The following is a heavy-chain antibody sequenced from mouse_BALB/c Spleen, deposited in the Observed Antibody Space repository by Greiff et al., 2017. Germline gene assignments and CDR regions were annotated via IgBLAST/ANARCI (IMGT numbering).Heavy chain of an antibody. D-gene: IGHD4-1*01. Sequence: VHVKQSGTVLARPGASVKMSCKASGYTFTSYWMHWVKQRPGQGLEWIGAIYPGNSDTSYNQKFKGKAKLTAVTSTSTAYMELSSLTNEDSAVYYCTRPSNWFYAMDYWGQGTSVTVSS. CDR3: TRPSNWFYAMDY. V-gene: IGHV1-5*01. CDR2: IYPGNSDT. CDR1: GYTFTSYW. J-gene: IGHJ4*01.